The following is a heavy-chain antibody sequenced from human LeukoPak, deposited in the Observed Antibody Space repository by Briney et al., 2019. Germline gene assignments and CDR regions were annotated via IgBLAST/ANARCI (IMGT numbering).Heavy chain of an antibody. D-gene: IGHD2-21*01. Sequence: GGSLRLSCAASGFTFSSCEMNWVRQAPGKGLEWVPYISSSGSTIYYADSVKGRFTISRDNAKNSLYLQMNSLRAEDTAVYYCARERGVSHPFDYWGQGTLVTVSA. CDR1: GFTFSSCE. J-gene: IGHJ4*02. CDR3: ARERGVSHPFDY. CDR2: ISSSGSTI. V-gene: IGHV3-48*03.